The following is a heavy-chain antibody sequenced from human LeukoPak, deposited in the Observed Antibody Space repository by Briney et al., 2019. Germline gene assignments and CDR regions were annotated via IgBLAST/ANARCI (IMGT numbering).Heavy chain of an antibody. CDR3: AVSSSIMGIYYGMDF. J-gene: IGHJ6*02. V-gene: IGHV7-4-1*02. CDR1: GYTFTSYG. D-gene: IGHD2-8*01. CDR2: INTDTGTP. Sequence: ASVKVSCKASGYTFTSYGISWVRQAPGQGLEWMGWINTDTGTPTYAQGFIGRFVFSLDTSVSTAYLWVSRLKAEDTAIYYCAVSSSIMGIYYGMDFWGQGTTVTVSS.